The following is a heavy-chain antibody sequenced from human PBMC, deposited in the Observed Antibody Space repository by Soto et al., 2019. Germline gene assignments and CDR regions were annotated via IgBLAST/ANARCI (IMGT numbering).Heavy chain of an antibody. D-gene: IGHD2-15*01. Sequence: SETLSLTCNVSGGSVTSGAYYWSWIRQFPGAGLEWIGYIYFTGNRESTYYNPSLKSRLSMSMDTSNNLFSLKLTSVTAADTAIFISLTDILESVASGGSWDQGLRVTVSS. CDR3: LTDILESVASGGS. CDR1: GGSVTSGAYY. J-gene: IGHJ4*02. V-gene: IGHV4-30-4*01. CDR2: IYFTGNREST.